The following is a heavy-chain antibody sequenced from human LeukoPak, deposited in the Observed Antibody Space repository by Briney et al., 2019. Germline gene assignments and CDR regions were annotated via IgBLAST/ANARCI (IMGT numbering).Heavy chain of an antibody. CDR1: GGSISSYY. D-gene: IGHD6-6*01. V-gene: IGHV4-59*01. J-gene: IGHJ4*02. Sequence: PSETLSLTCTVSGGSISSYYWSWIRQPPGKGLEWIGYMYYSGSTNYNPSLKSRVTISVDTSMNQFSLKLSSVTAADTAVYYCAREIAARPDYFDYWGQGTLVTVSS. CDR3: AREIAARPDYFDY. CDR2: MYYSGST.